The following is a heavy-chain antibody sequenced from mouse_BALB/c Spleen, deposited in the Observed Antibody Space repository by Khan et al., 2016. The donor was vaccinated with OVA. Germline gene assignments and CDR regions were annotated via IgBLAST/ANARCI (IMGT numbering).Heavy chain of an antibody. CDR3: AREEALYSFDS. V-gene: IGHV1S132*01. CDR2: IYPGTNNT. CDR1: GYIFTSYG. D-gene: IGHD3-2*02. Sequence: QVRLQQSGAELVRPGASVKLSCKTSGYIFTSYGIHWVKQRSGKGLEWIARIYPGTNNTYYNEKLKDKATLTDDKSSSTAYMKLSSLKSEYSAVYFCAREEALYSFDSWGQGTSLTVSS. J-gene: IGHJ2*02.